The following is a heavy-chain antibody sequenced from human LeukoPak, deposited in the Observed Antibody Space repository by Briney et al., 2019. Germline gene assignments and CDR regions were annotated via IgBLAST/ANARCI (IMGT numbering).Heavy chain of an antibody. J-gene: IGHJ3*02. CDR3: ARGANYDIWKKNAFDI. D-gene: IGHD3-3*01. CDR2: ISSSSSYI. V-gene: IGHV3-21*01. CDR1: GFTFSSYS. Sequence: GGSLRLSCAASGFTFSSYSMNWVRQAPGKGLEWVSSISSSSSYIYYADSVKGRFTISRDNAKNSLYLQMNSLRAEDTAVYYCARGANYDIWKKNAFDIWGQGTMVTVSS.